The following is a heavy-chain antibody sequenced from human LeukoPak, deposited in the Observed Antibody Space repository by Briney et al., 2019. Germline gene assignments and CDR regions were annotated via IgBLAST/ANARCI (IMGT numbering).Heavy chain of an antibody. V-gene: IGHV4-59*01. CDR3: AGMYYYDSSGYYASCFDY. CDR1: GGSISSYY. D-gene: IGHD3-22*01. Sequence: SETLSLTCTVSGGSISSYYWSWIRQPPGKGLEWIGYIYYSGSTNYNPSLKSRVAISSATSKNQFSLNRNCVTAAEQAVYYCAGMYYYDSSGYYASCFDYWGQGTLVTVSS. J-gene: IGHJ4*02. CDR2: IYYSGST.